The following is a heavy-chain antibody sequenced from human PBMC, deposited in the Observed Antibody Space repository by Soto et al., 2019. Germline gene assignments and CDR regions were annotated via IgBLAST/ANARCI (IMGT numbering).Heavy chain of an antibody. CDR1: GFTFSSYS. V-gene: IGHV3-48*02. Sequence: EVQLVESGGGLVQPGGSLRLSCAASGFTFSSYSMNWVRQAPGKGLEWVSYISSSSSTIYYADSVKGRFTISRDNAKNSLYLQMNSLRDEDTAVYYCARDDLALERRSYYYYGMDAWGQGTTVTVSS. D-gene: IGHD1-1*01. CDR2: ISSSSSTI. J-gene: IGHJ6*02. CDR3: ARDDLALERRSYYYYGMDA.